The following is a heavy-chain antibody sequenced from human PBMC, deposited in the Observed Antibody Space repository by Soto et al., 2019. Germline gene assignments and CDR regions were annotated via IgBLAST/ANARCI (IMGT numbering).Heavy chain of an antibody. CDR2: IWYDGSNK. CDR3: ARDSLWFGESPNNFDY. Sequence: QVQLVESGGGVVQPGRSLRLSCAASGFTFSSYGMHWVRQAPGKGLEWVAVIWYDGSNKYYADSVKGRFTISRDNSKNTLYLKMNSLRAEDTAVYYCARDSLWFGESPNNFDYWGQGTLVTVSS. J-gene: IGHJ4*02. CDR1: GFTFSSYG. V-gene: IGHV3-33*01. D-gene: IGHD3-10*01.